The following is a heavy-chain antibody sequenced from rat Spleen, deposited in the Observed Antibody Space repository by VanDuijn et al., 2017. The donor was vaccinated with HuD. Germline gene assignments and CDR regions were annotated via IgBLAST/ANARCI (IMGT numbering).Heavy chain of an antibody. CDR2: ISPSGGST. CDR1: GFTFSNYG. J-gene: IGHJ2*01. V-gene: IGHV5-19*01. Sequence: EVELVESGGGLVQPGRSLKLSCAASGFTFSNYGMHWIRQAPTKGLEWVASISPSGGSTYYRDSVKGRFTISRDNAKSSLYLQMDSLRSEDTATYYCTTEPGYNSYFDYWGQGVMVTVSS. CDR3: TTEPGYNSYFDY. D-gene: IGHD1-4*01.